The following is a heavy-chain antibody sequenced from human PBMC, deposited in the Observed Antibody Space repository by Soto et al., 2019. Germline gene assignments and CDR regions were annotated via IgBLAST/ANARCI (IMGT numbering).Heavy chain of an antibody. V-gene: IGHV3-33*01. CDR2: IWYDGSNT. J-gene: IGHJ4*02. CDR3: ARGRDNSWYLDY. CDR1: GFTFSSSD. Sequence: GGSLRLSCAASGFTFSSSDMHWVRQTPGKGLEWVAIIWYDGSNTYYADSVKGRFTVSRDNSKNTLYVQMNSLRADDTAVYYCARGRDNSWYLDYWGQGTLVTVSS. D-gene: IGHD6-13*01.